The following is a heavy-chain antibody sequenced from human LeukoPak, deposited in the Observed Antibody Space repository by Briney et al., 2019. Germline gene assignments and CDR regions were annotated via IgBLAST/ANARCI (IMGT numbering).Heavy chain of an antibody. CDR2: IRYDGSNK. CDR3: ARAASSGSHLWPHFDY. Sequence: PGGSLRLSCAASGFTFSSYGMHWVRQAPGKGLEWVAFIRYDGSNKYYADSVKGRFTISRDNSKNTLYLQMNTLRAEDTAVYYCARAASSGSHLWPHFDYWGQGTLVTVSS. V-gene: IGHV3-30*02. D-gene: IGHD3-10*01. CDR1: GFTFSSYG. J-gene: IGHJ4*02.